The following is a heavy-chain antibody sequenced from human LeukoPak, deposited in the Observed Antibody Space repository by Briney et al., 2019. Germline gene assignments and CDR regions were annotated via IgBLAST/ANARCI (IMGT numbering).Heavy chain of an antibody. D-gene: IGHD6-13*01. CDR1: GGSVSSGSYY. CDR3: ARDWYSSSWYWFDP. Sequence: SETLSLTCTVSGGSVSSGSYYWSWIRQPPGKGLEWIGYIYYSGSTNYNPSLKSRVTISVDTSKNQFSLKLSSVTAADTAVYYCARDWYSSSWYWFDPWGQGTLVTDSS. V-gene: IGHV4-61*01. CDR2: IYYSGST. J-gene: IGHJ5*02.